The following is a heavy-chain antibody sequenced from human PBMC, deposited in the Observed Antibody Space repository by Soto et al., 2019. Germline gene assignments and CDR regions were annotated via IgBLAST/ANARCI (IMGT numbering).Heavy chain of an antibody. CDR3: ANQRSREGYNFIEY. CDR1: GYSISSGFY. V-gene: IGHV4-38-2*02. Sequence: SETLSLTCTVSGYSISSGFYWGWIRQPPGKGLEWIGIMFHSGSTYYNPSLQSRVTISVDTSKNQVSLKLTSVTVADTAVYFCANQRSREGYNFIEYWGQGIQVPVSS. J-gene: IGHJ4*02. CDR2: MFHSGST. D-gene: IGHD5-12*01.